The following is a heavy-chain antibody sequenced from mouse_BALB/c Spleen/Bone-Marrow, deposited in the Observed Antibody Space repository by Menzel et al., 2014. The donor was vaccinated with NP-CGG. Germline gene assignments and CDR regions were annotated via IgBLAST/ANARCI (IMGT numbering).Heavy chain of an antibody. Sequence: VQLQQSGPELVKPGASVKISCKASGYPFTDYNMHRVKQSHGKSLEWIGYIYPHTSDTGYNQKFRNKATLTVDISSSTTYMVLRSLTSEDSAVYYCVRAPPITSVVTRDYWGQGTTLTVSS. CDR1: GYPFTDYN. CDR3: VRAPPITSVVTRDY. CDR2: IYPHTSDT. J-gene: IGHJ2*01. V-gene: IGHV1S29*02. D-gene: IGHD1-1*01.